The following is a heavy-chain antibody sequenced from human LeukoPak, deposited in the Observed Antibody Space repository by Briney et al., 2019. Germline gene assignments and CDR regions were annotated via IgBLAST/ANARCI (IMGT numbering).Heavy chain of an antibody. J-gene: IGHJ4*02. CDR1: GGHISNQY. CDR2: LYYSWST. V-gene: IGHV4-59*11. CDR3: ASSHPLSSTNEYYTPFDY. Sequence: PSETLSHTCTVSGGHISNQYWRWIPQPPGKGVEGIGYLYYSWSTNDTPSLKSRVTISVDTSKNQFALRLSSVTAADTAVYYCASSHPLSSTNEYYTPFDYWGQGTLVTVSS. D-gene: IGHD2-8*01.